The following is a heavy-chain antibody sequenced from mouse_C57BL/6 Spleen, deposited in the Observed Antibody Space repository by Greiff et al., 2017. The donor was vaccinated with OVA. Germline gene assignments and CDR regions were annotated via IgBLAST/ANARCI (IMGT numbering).Heavy chain of an antibody. CDR1: GFTLSSYA. Sequence: EVQVVESGEGLVKPGGSLKLSCAASGFTLSSYAMSWVRQTPEKRLEWVAYISSGGDYIYYADTVKGRFTISRDNARNTLYLQMSSLKSEDTAMYYCTREKDYGSSPAWFAYWGQGTLVTVSA. J-gene: IGHJ3*01. CDR3: TREKDYGSSPAWFAY. V-gene: IGHV5-9-1*02. D-gene: IGHD1-1*01. CDR2: ISSGGDYI.